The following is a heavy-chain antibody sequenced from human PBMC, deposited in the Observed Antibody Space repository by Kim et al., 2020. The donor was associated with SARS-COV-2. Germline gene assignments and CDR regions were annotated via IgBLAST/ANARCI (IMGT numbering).Heavy chain of an antibody. CDR3: ARPVAGSVWDV. Sequence: GTTNYNPSLKSRVTISVDKSKNQFFLTLRSITAADTAVYYCARPVAGSVWDVWGQGTTVTVSS. J-gene: IGHJ6*02. D-gene: IGHD6-19*01. V-gene: IGHV4-4*02. CDR2: GTT.